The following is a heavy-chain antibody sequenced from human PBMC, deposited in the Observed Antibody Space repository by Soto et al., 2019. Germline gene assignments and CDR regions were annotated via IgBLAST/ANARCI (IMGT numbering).Heavy chain of an antibody. D-gene: IGHD2-21*01. Sequence: QVQLVQSGAEVRKPGASVKLSCQASGYTFTHYYIHWVRQAPGQGLEWLGIINPDTGTTSYAQTFQGGVTLATDTSASTVYLELSGLAAEDTAVYYCASCPIYGGDSYFAYWCQGTLVTVSS. J-gene: IGHJ4*02. CDR3: ASCPIYGGDSYFAY. CDR2: INPDTGTT. V-gene: IGHV1-46*01. CDR1: GYTFTHYY.